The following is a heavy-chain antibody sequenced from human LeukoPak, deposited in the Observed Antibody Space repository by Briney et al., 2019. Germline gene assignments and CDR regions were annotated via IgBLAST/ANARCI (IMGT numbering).Heavy chain of an antibody. CDR3: AKVGMVYSSSPFDY. CDR1: GFTFSSSA. CDR2: ISGSGGST. D-gene: IGHD6-13*01. Sequence: GGSLRLSCAASGFTFSSSAMSWVRQAPGKGLEWVSAISGSGGSTYYADSVKGRFTISRDNSKNTLYLQMNSLRAEDTAVYYCAKVGMVYSSSPFDYWGQGTLVTVSS. V-gene: IGHV3-23*01. J-gene: IGHJ4*02.